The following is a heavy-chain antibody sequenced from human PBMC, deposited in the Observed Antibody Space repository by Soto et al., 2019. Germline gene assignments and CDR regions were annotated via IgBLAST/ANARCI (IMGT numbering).Heavy chain of an antibody. CDR1: GGSISSGDYY. D-gene: IGHD3-22*01. CDR2: FYYSGRT. J-gene: IGHJ4*02. Sequence: PSETLSLTCTVSGGSISSGDYYWSWIRQPPGKGLEGIGYFYYSGRTYYNPSLKSRVTISVDTSKNRFSLKPSSVTAADTAVYYCARGELPSYYYDSSGPPGHWGQGTLVTVSS. CDR3: ARGELPSYYYDSSGPPGH. V-gene: IGHV4-30-4*01.